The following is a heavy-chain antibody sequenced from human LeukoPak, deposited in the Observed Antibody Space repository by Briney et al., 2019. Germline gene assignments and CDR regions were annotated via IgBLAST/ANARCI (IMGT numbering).Heavy chain of an antibody. CDR1: VGSISSRPYD. CDR3: ARDGAAAREFDP. V-gene: IGHV4-39*07. CDR2: ISSSGST. J-gene: IGHJ5*02. D-gene: IGHD6-13*01. Sequence: SETLSLTCTVSVGSISSRPYDWGWIRQPPGKGLEYIGSISSSGSTYYNPSLQSRVTISVDASKNQFSLRLSSVTAADTAVYYCARDGAAAREFDPWGQGALVTVSS.